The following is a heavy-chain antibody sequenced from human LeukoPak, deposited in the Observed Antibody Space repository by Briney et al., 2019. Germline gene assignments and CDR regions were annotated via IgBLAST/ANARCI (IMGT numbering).Heavy chain of an antibody. J-gene: IGHJ4*02. CDR2: IKQDRSEK. CDR1: GFTFTNYW. D-gene: IGHD4/OR15-4a*01. Sequence: GGSLRLSCAASGFTFTNYWMSWVRQAPGKGLELVANIKQDRSEKYYVDSVKGRFTISRDNAKNSVYLQMNSLRAEDTAVYYCARRAGAYSHPYDYWGQGTLVTVSS. V-gene: IGHV3-7*01. CDR3: ARRAGAYSHPYDY.